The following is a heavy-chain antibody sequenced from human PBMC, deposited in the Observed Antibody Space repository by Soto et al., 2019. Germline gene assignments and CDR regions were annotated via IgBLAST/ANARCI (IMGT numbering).Heavy chain of an antibody. J-gene: IGHJ3*02. Sequence: GGSLRLSCAASGFTFSSYGMHWVRQAPGKGLEWVAVISYDGSIYYADSVKGRFTISRDNAKNSLYLQMNSLRAEDTAVYYCARGDYYDNTGPFSDAFDIWGQGTMVTVSS. D-gene: IGHD3-22*01. CDR1: GFTFSSYG. V-gene: IGHV3-30*03. CDR2: ISYDGSI. CDR3: ARGDYYDNTGPFSDAFDI.